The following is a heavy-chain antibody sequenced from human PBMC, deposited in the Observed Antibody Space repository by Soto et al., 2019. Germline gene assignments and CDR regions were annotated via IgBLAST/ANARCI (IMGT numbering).Heavy chain of an antibody. D-gene: IGHD4-17*01. CDR2: ISPVNGNT. Sequence: VSVKVSYKASGDTFSTYAMSWVRQAPGQGLEWMGWISPVNGNTDYAQKFQGRVTITRDTSASTAYMELSSLRSEDTAVYYCARDRGDYFFDYWGQGTLVTVSS. J-gene: IGHJ4*02. CDR1: GDTFSTYA. CDR3: ARDRGDYFFDY. V-gene: IGHV1-3*01.